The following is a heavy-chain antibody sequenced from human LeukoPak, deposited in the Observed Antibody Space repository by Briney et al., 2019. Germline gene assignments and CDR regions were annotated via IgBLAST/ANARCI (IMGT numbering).Heavy chain of an antibody. CDR2: INHSGGT. J-gene: IGHJ4*02. CDR3: ARSRFGESY. Sequence: SETLSLTCAVYGGSFSGYYWSWIRQPPGKGLEWIGEINHSGGTNYNPSLKSRVTISVDTSKNQFSLKLSSVTAADTAVYYCARSRFGESYWGQGTLVTVSS. D-gene: IGHD3-10*01. V-gene: IGHV4-34*01. CDR1: GGSFSGYY.